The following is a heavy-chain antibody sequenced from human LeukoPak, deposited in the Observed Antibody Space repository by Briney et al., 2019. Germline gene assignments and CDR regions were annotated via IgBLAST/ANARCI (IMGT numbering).Heavy chain of an antibody. CDR1: GDSVSNYSAA. D-gene: IGHD2-15*01. CDR3: ARDKRGSAASGLLDY. Sequence: SQTLSLTCALSGDSVSNYSAAWNWIRQSPSRGLEWLGRTYYRSKWYNDYAVSVKSRITINPDTSKNQFSLQLNSVTPEDTAVYYCARDKRGSAASGLLDYWGQGTLVTVSS. V-gene: IGHV6-1*01. J-gene: IGHJ4*02. CDR2: TYYRSKWYN.